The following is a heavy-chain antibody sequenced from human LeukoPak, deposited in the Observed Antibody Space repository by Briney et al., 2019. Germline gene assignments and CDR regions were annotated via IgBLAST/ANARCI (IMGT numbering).Heavy chain of an antibody. Sequence: SETLSLTCTVSGGSISSSSYYWGWIRQPPGKGLEWIGSIYYSGSTYYNPSLKSRVTISVDTPKNQFSLKLSSVTAADTAVYYCARGDSSGYYDAFDIWGQGTMVTVSS. D-gene: IGHD3-22*01. CDR2: IYYSGST. CDR1: GGSISSSSYY. CDR3: ARGDSSGYYDAFDI. J-gene: IGHJ3*02. V-gene: IGHV4-39*07.